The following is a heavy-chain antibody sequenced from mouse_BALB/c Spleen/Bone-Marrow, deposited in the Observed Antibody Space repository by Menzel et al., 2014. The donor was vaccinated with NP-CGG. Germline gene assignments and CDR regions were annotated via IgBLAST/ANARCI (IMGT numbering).Heavy chain of an antibody. J-gene: IGHJ1*01. CDR2: INPESSTI. D-gene: IGHD1-1*01. Sequence: EVKVEESGGGLVQPGGSLKLSCAASGFDFSRYWMSWVRPAPGKGLEWIGEINPESSTINYTPSLKDKFIISRDNAKNTLYLQMSKVRSEDTALYYCARLNYYGNLFVWGAGTTVTVSS. CDR1: GFDFSRYW. CDR3: ARLNYYGNLFV. V-gene: IGHV4-1*02.